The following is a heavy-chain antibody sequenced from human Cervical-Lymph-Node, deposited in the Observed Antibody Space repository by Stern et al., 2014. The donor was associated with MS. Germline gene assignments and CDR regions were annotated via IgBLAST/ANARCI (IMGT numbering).Heavy chain of an antibody. J-gene: IGHJ5*02. CDR3: TREGDVLAGSWFDP. CDR1: GDSVNTGGFF. V-gene: IGHV4-61*08. Sequence: VQLVESGPGLVKPSETLSLSCTVSGDSVNTGGFFWTWIRQSPREGLQWIGYVYSSGATNYNPSFQSRVTISVDTSKNQFSLTLRSVTAADMAVYYCTREGDVLAGSWFDPWGQGVPVTVSS. D-gene: IGHD6-13*01. CDR2: VYSSGAT.